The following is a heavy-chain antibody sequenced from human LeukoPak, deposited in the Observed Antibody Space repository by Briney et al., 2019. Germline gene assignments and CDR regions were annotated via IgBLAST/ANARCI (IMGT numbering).Heavy chain of an antibody. CDR1: GFTFSSYA. J-gene: IGHJ6*04. V-gene: IGHV3-30*04. CDR2: ISYDGSNK. CDR3: ARCQFDWNAIYYYGMDV. Sequence: GGSLRLSCAASGFTFSSYAMHWVRQAPGKGLEWVAVISYDGSNKYYADSVKGRFTISRDNSKNTLYLQMNSLRAEGTAVYYCARCQFDWNAIYYYGMDVWGKGTTVTVSS. D-gene: IGHD1-1*01.